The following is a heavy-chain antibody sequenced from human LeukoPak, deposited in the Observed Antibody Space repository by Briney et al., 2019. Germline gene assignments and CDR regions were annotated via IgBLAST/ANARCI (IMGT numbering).Heavy chain of an antibody. CDR1: GFTFSSYW. CDR3: ARDYEAVAGTSGYFDY. CDR2: ISSSSSYI. Sequence: GGSLRLSCAASGFTFSSYWMSWVRQAPGKGLEWVSSISSSSSYIYYADSVKGRFTISRDNAKNSLYLQMNSLRAEDTAVYYCARDYEAVAGTSGYFDYWGQGTLVTVSS. V-gene: IGHV3-21*01. D-gene: IGHD6-19*01. J-gene: IGHJ4*02.